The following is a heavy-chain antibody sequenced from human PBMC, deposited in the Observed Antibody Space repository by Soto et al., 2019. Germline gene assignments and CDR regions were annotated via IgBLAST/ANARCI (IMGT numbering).Heavy chain of an antibody. Sequence: SETLSLTCAVSGGSISSSNWWNWVRQPPGKGLEWIGEIYHSGSTNYNPSLKSRVTISVDKSKNQFSLKLSSVTAADTAMYYCARDKARYYYGSGSSTLFHYWGQGTLVTVSS. D-gene: IGHD3-10*01. CDR2: IYHSGST. J-gene: IGHJ4*02. CDR1: GGSISSSNW. CDR3: ARDKARYYYGSGSSTLFHY. V-gene: IGHV4-4*02.